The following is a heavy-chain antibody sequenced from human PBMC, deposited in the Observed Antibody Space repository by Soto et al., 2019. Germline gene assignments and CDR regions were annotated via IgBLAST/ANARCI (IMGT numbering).Heavy chain of an antibody. Sequence: PGGSLRLSCAASGFTFSSYGMPWVRQAPGKGLEWVAVIWYDGSNKYYADSVKGRFTISRDNSKNTLYLQMNSLRAEDTAVYYCARDREDIVVVPAAPAYYYYYGMDVWGQGTTVTVSS. CDR3: ARDREDIVVVPAAPAYYYYYGMDV. J-gene: IGHJ6*02. D-gene: IGHD2-2*01. V-gene: IGHV3-33*01. CDR2: IWYDGSNK. CDR1: GFTFSSYG.